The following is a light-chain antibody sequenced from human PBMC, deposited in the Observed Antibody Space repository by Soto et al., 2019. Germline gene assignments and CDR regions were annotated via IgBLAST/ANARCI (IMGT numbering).Light chain of an antibody. V-gene: IGKV1-5*03. CDR2: KAS. Sequence: DIQMSQSPSTLSGSVGDRVTITCRGSHTISILLSCYQQKPWKATELLIYKASTLKSGDPSRFSGSGSGTEFTLTISSLQPDDFATYYCQHYNSYSEAFGQGTKVDIK. CDR1: HTISIL. J-gene: IGKJ1*01. CDR3: QHYNSYSEA.